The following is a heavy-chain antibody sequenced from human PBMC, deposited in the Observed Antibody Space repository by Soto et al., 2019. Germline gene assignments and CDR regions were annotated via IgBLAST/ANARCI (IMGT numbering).Heavy chain of an antibody. J-gene: IGHJ5*02. CDR2: IYPGDSDT. V-gene: IGHV5-51*01. CDR3: ARRGYYYGAGSYYSRNWFDP. CDR1: GYSFTSYW. Sequence: GESLKISCKGSGYSFTSYWIGWVRQMPGKGLECMGIIYPGDSDTRYSPSFQGQVTISADKSISTAYLQWSSLKASDTAMYYCARRGYYYGAGSYYSRNWFDPWGQGTLVTVSS. D-gene: IGHD3-10*01.